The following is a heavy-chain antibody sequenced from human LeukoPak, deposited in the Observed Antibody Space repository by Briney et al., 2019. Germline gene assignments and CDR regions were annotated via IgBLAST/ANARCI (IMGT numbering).Heavy chain of an antibody. CDR1: GGSFSGYY. Sequence: PSETLSLTCAVYGGSFSGYYWSWIRQPPGKGLEWIGEINHSGSTNYNPSLKSRVTISVDTSKNQFSLKLSSVTAAGTAVYYCARATSSIAARNFDYWGQGTLVTVSS. CDR2: INHSGST. CDR3: ARATSSIAARNFDY. V-gene: IGHV4-34*01. J-gene: IGHJ4*02. D-gene: IGHD6-6*01.